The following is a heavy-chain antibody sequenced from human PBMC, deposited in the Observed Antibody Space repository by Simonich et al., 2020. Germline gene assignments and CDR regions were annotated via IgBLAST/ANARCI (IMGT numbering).Heavy chain of an antibody. V-gene: IGHV4-38-2*01. CDR1: GYSISSGYY. CDR2: IHHSGST. J-gene: IGHJ6*02. D-gene: IGHD6-13*01. Sequence: QVQLQESGPGLVKPSETLSLTCAVSGYSISSGYYWGWIRQPPGKGLEWFGGIHHSGSTYYNPPLKSRVTISVDTSKNQFSLKLSSVTAADTAVYYCARVGYSNYYYYGMDVWGQGTTVTVSS. CDR3: ARVGYSNYYYYGMDV.